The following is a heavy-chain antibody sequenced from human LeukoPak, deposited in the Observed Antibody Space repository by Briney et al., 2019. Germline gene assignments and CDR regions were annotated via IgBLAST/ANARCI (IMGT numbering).Heavy chain of an antibody. CDR2: ISGSGGST. CDR3: AKVSSYDSSGYLDY. J-gene: IGHJ4*02. D-gene: IGHD3-22*01. Sequence: HPGGSLRLSCAASGFTFSSYAMSWVRQAPGKGLEWVSAISGSGGSTYYADSVKGRFTISRDNSKNTLYLQMNSLRAEDTAVYYCAKVSSYDSSGYLDYWGQGTLVTVSS. CDR1: GFTFSSYA. V-gene: IGHV3-23*01.